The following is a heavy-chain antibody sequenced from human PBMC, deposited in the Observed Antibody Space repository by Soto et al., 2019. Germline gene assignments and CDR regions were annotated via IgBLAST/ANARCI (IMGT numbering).Heavy chain of an antibody. V-gene: IGHV3-48*03. Sequence: EVQLVESGGGLVQPGGSLRLSCAASGFSFSTYEMNWVRQAPGKGLEWVSYISSSGSTIYYADSVRGRCTFSRDNAKNSLYLQMNSLRAEDTAVYYCARAHFGPDYYFDYWGQGTLVTVSS. J-gene: IGHJ4*02. CDR1: GFSFSTYE. D-gene: IGHD3-10*01. CDR2: ISSSGSTI. CDR3: ARAHFGPDYYFDY.